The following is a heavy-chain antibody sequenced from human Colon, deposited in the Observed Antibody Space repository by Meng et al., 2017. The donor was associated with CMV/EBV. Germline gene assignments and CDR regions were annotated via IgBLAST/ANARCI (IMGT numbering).Heavy chain of an antibody. V-gene: IGHV3-21*01. CDR3: VRDILRVGITYYFDY. CDR1: GFTFNTYG. Sequence: GGSLRLSCAASGFTFNTYGMNWVRQAPGKGLEWVSSIVSSSTYIFYADSVKGRFTISRDNAKNSLYLQINSLKVEDTAVYYCVRDILRVGITYYFDYWGQGTLVTVSS. J-gene: IGHJ4*02. D-gene: IGHD1-26*01. CDR2: IVSSSTYI.